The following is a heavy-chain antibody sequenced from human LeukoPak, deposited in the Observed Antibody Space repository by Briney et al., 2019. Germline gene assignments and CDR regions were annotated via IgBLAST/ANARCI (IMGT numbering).Heavy chain of an antibody. V-gene: IGHV3-74*01. CDR3: ARDFGEDCSGGGRYCEPTNWFDP. Sequence: PGGSLRLSCAASGFTFSSYWMHWVRQAPGKGLVWVSRINSDGSSTSYADSVKGRFTISRDNAKNTLYLQMNSLRAEDTAVYYCARDFGEDCSGGGRYCEPTNWFDPWGQGTLVTVSS. CDR1: GFTFSSYW. J-gene: IGHJ5*02. CDR2: INSDGSST. D-gene: IGHD2-15*01.